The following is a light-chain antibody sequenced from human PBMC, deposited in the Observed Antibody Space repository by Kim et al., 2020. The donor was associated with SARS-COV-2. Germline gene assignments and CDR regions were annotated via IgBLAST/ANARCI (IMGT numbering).Light chain of an antibody. Sequence: EIVLTQSPGTLSLSPGERATLSCRASQSVSNSYLAWYQQKPGQAPRLLIYGASSRATGIPDRFSGSGSGTDFTLTITRLEPEDFAVYYCKQYGSSLPFGGGTKVEIK. J-gene: IGKJ4*01. CDR1: QSVSNSY. CDR3: KQYGSSLP. CDR2: GAS. V-gene: IGKV3-20*01.